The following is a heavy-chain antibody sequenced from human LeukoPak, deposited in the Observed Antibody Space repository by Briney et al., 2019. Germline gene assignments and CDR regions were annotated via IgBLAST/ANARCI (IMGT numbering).Heavy chain of an antibody. CDR1: GGSISSSSYY. Sequence: ASETLSLTCTVSGGSISSSSYYWGWIRQPPGKGLEWIGSIYYSGSTYYNPSLKSRVTISVDTSKNQFSLKLSSVTAADTAVYYCARTYYYDSSGSKKRNAFDIWGQGTMVTVSS. CDR2: IYYSGST. J-gene: IGHJ3*02. V-gene: IGHV4-39*07. D-gene: IGHD3-22*01. CDR3: ARTYYYDSSGSKKRNAFDI.